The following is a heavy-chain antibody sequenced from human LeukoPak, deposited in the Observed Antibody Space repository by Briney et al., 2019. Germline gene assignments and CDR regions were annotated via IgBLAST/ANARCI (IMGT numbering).Heavy chain of an antibody. D-gene: IGHD3-22*01. V-gene: IGHV4-4*07. J-gene: IGHJ4*02. CDR1: GGSLNGNS. Sequence: PSETLSLTCSVSGGSLNGNSWSWIRRPAGRGLEWIGRISSSGWTDYNPSLKSRVTISVDTSKNQCSLKLSSVTAADTAVYYCARQSISGSSLSYFDYWGQGTLVNVSS. CDR2: ISSSGWT. CDR3: ARQSISGSSLSYFDY.